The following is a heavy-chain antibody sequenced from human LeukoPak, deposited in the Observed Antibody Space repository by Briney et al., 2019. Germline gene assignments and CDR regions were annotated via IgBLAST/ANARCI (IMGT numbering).Heavy chain of an antibody. Sequence: PGRSLRLSCAASGFTFSSYGMHWVRQAPGKGLEWVAVISYDGSNKYYADSVKGRFTISRDNSKNTLYLQMNSLRAEDTAVYYCAKDFYYDSSGYPPDYWGQGTLATVSS. CDR1: GFTFSSYG. D-gene: IGHD3-22*01. J-gene: IGHJ4*02. CDR2: ISYDGSNK. CDR3: AKDFYYDSSGYPPDY. V-gene: IGHV3-30*18.